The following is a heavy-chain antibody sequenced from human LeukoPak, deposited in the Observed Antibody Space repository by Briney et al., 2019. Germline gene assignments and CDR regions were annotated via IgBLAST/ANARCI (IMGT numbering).Heavy chain of an antibody. Sequence: PSETLSLTCAVYGGSFKTYWWSWIRHSPGKGLEWIGEVKYSGNTYYNPSLQSPVTISIDMSKNQFSLKLSSVTAADTAVYYCARGTYNDFWSGYFYGMDVWGQGTTVTVS. CDR2: VKYSGNT. V-gene: IGHV4-34*01. D-gene: IGHD3-3*01. CDR3: ARGTYNDFWSGYFYGMDV. CDR1: GGSFKTYW. J-gene: IGHJ6*02.